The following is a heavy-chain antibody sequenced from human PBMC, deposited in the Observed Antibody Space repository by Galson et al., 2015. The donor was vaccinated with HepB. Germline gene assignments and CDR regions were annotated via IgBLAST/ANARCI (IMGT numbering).Heavy chain of an antibody. D-gene: IGHD6-13*01. CDR2: ISYDGSNK. V-gene: IGHV3-30-3*01. Sequence: SLRLSCAASGFTFSSYAMHWVRQAPGKGLEWVAVISYDGSNKYYADSVKGRFTISRDNSKNTLYLQMNSLRAEDTAVYYCAEGYSSSWYGSAEYFQHWGQGTLVTVSS. J-gene: IGHJ1*01. CDR1: GFTFSSYA. CDR3: AEGYSSSWYGSAEYFQH.